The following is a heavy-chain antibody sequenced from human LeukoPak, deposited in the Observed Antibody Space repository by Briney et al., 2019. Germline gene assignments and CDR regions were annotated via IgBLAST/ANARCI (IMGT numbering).Heavy chain of an antibody. CDR3: ARGHYYDSRSDY. D-gene: IGHD3-22*01. CDR2: ISYSGST. V-gene: IGHV4-59*12. Sequence: SETLSLTCTVSGGSISSYYWSWIRQPPGKGLEWIGYISYSGSTNYNPSLKSRVTISVDTSKNQFSLKLSSVTAADTAVYYCARGHYYDSRSDYWGQGTLVTVSS. J-gene: IGHJ4*02. CDR1: GGSISSYY.